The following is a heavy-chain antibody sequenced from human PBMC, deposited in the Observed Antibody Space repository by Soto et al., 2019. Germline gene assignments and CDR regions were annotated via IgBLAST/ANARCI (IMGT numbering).Heavy chain of an antibody. V-gene: IGHV3-53*01. CDR3: ARKAGPTQFYYDS. Sequence: PGGSLRLSCAASGFTVSRHYISWVRQAPGKGLEWVSVIYVAGSTYYADSVKGRFTISRDNSKNIVYLQMDSLRAEDTAVYYCARKAGPTQFYYDSWGQGIRVTVSS. CDR2: IYVAGST. J-gene: IGHJ4*02. D-gene: IGHD4-4*01. CDR1: GFTVSRHY.